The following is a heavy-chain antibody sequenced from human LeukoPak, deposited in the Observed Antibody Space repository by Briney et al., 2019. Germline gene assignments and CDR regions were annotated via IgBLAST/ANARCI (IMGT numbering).Heavy chain of an antibody. CDR1: GGSISSDDYY. CDR3: ASPILSLYLLLDFDY. CDR2: IYYSGST. V-gene: IGHV4-30-4*08. D-gene: IGHD2-2*01. J-gene: IGHJ4*02. Sequence: SETLSLTCTVSGGSISSDDYYWTWIRQPPGKGLEWIGYIYYSGSTSYNSSLKSRVIISVDTSKNQFSLKLSSTTAADTAVYYCASPILSLYLLLDFDYWGQGTLVTVSS.